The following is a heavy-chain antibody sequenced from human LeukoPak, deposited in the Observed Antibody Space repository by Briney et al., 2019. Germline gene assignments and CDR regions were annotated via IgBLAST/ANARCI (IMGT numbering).Heavy chain of an antibody. CDR1: GFTFRSYA. Sequence: GGSLRLSCAASGFTFRSYAMSGVRQAPGKGLEGVSAISGSGGSTYSADSVKGRFTISRDNSKNTLYLQMNSLRAEDTAVYYCARTSEGYCRSTRCWAYYYYMDVWGKGTTVTISS. V-gene: IGHV3-23*01. D-gene: IGHD2-2*01. J-gene: IGHJ6*03. CDR2: ISGSGGST. CDR3: ARTSEGYCRSTRCWAYYYYMDV.